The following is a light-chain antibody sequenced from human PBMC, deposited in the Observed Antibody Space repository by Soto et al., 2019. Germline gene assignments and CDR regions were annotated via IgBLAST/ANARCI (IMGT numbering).Light chain of an antibody. CDR2: DAS. V-gene: IGKV3-11*01. CDR3: QQRSNWPPT. J-gene: IGKJ1*01. CDR1: QNVSSY. Sequence: EIVLTQSPATLSLSPGERATRSCRASQNVSSYLAWYQQKPGQAPRLLIYDASNRATGIPARFSGSGSGTDFTLTISSLEPEDFAVYYCQQRSNWPPTFGQGTKVDIK.